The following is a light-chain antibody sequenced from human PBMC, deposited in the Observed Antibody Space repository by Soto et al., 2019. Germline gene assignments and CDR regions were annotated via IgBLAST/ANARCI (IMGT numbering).Light chain of an antibody. CDR3: QQYNNWPRT. Sequence: EIVMTQSPATLSVSPGERATLSCRASQSVSSNLAWYQQKPGQAPWLLIYDASARATGIPVRFSGSGSGTEFTLTISSLQSEDFAVYYCQQYNNWPRTFGQGTKVEIK. J-gene: IGKJ1*01. CDR2: DAS. V-gene: IGKV3-15*01. CDR1: QSVSSN.